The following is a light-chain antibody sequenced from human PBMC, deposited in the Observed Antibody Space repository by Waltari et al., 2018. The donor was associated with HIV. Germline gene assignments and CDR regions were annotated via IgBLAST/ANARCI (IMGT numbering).Light chain of an antibody. Sequence: QSGLTHPPSASGTPGQRLSISCAGNNSNIGSNFLFWSRQSPGAAPTLLVYRNNQRPAGVGDRFSGSRSGASASLVISGLRVEDEADYYCASWDDGLRGHVFGSGTTVSV. CDR1: NSNIGSNF. CDR3: ASWDDGLRGHV. V-gene: IGLV1-47*01. CDR2: RNN. J-gene: IGLJ1*01.